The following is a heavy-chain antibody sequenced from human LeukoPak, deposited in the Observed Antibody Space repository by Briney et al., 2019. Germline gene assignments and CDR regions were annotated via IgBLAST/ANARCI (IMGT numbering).Heavy chain of an antibody. CDR1: GFAFSTYS. Sequence: GGSLRLSCAASGFAFSTYSMSWVRQAPGKGLEWVSAISGSGGRAYYAASVKGRFTISRDNSKNTLYLQMNSLRAEDTAVYYCAKERPTTTSFDYWGQGTLVTVSS. CDR3: AKERPTTTSFDY. J-gene: IGHJ4*02. CDR2: ISGSGGRA. V-gene: IGHV3-23*01. D-gene: IGHD1-1*01.